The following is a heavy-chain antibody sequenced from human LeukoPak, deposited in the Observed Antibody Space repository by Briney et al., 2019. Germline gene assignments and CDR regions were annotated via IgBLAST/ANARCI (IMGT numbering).Heavy chain of an antibody. J-gene: IGHJ4*02. CDR1: GFTFSSYA. D-gene: IGHD3-10*01. CDR2: VWHDGSNK. Sequence: GGSLRLSCTAPGFTFSSYAIHWIRQAPGKGLEWVALVWHDGSNKYYADSVKGRFTISRDNFKNTVYLQMNSPRAEDTAVYYCARELFGSGSCPDYWGQGTLVTVSS. CDR3: ARELFGSGSCPDY. V-gene: IGHV3-33*01.